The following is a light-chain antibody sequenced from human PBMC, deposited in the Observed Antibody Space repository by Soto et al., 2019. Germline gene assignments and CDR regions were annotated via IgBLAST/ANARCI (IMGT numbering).Light chain of an antibody. J-gene: IGKJ5*01. CDR2: GAS. CDR1: QSVSNNY. CDR3: QQRSNWPPIT. Sequence: EVVLTQSPDSLSLSPGERATLSCSASQSVSNNYLAWYQQKPGQAPRLLIYGASNRATGIPARFSGSGSGTDFTLTISSLEPEDFAVYYCQQRSNWPPITFGQGTRLEIK. V-gene: IGKV3-11*01.